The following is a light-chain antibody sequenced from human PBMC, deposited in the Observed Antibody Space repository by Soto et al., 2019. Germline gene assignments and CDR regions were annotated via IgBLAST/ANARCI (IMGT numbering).Light chain of an antibody. V-gene: IGKV1-33*01. CDR1: QDIGTY. J-gene: IGKJ3*01. CDR2: DAS. CDR3: QHSNHLPL. Sequence: DIQMTQSPPSLSASVGDRVTITCQASQDIGTYLNWYQHKPVKAPNLVIYDASNLETGVPSRFSGGGSGTDFTFTISSLRPEDIATYYCQHSNHLPLFGPGTKVDF.